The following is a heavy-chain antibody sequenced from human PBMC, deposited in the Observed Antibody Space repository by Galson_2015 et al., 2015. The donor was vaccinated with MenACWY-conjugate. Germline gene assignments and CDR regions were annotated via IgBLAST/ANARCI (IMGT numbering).Heavy chain of an antibody. CDR1: GFSVTDNC. Sequence: SLRLSCAVSGFSVTDNCLSWVRQAPGKGPEWIAMVDRVGATIYADSVRGRFTASRDNFKNPVILKMNSLRAEYTAVYRCSRGYDSCSYFRAWGQGAQGTVSS. CDR3: SRGYDSCSYFRA. V-gene: IGHV3-53*01. J-gene: IGHJ1*01. CDR2: VDRVGAT. D-gene: IGHD2-15*01.